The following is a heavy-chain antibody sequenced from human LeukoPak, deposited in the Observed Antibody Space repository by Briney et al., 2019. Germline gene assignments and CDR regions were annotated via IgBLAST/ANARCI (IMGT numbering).Heavy chain of an antibody. V-gene: IGHV3-53*01. CDR1: GFTVTSVY. CDR3: ASDPNNSGSGSFAYY. CDR2: IYSGGAI. Sequence: GGSLRLSCAASGFTVTSVYMSWVRQALGKGLEWVSLIYSGGAIFYADSVKGRFTISRDNSNNMLYLQMNSLRVEDTAVYYCASDPNNSGSGSFAYYWGQGTLVTVSS. J-gene: IGHJ4*02. D-gene: IGHD3-10*01.